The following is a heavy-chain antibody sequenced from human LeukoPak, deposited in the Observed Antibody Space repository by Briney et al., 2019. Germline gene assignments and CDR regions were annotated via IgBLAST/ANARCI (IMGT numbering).Heavy chain of an antibody. D-gene: IGHD3/OR15-3a*01. J-gene: IGHJ2*01. V-gene: IGHV3-21*01. Sequence: PGGSLRLSCTVSGFTFSDYSINWVRQAPGKGLEWVSSISGSGGTMYYVDSVRGRFTISRDNAKSSLHLQMNSLRAEDTAVYYCVREAGTGGRWEFDLWGRGTLVTVSS. CDR2: ISGSGGTM. CDR3: VREAGTGGRWEFDL. CDR1: GFTFSDYS.